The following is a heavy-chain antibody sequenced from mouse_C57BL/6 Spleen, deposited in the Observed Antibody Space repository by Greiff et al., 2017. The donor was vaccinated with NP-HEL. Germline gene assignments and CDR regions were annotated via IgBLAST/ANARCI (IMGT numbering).Heavy chain of an antibody. CDR1: GFSLTSYG. D-gene: IGHD2-4*01. V-gene: IGHV2-5*01. J-gene: IGHJ4*01. CDR3: AKKGYDYPYAMDY. Sequence: QVHVKQSGPGLVQPSQSLSITCTVSGFSLTSYGVHWVRQSPGKGLEWLGVIWRGGSTDYNAAFMSRLSITKDNSKSQVFFKMNSLQADDTAIYYCAKKGYDYPYAMDYWGQGTSVTVSS. CDR2: IWRGGST.